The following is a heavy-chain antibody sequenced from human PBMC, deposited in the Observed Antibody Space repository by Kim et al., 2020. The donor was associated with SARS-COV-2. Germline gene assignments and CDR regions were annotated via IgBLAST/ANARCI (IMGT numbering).Heavy chain of an antibody. V-gene: IGHV3-23*03. CDR3: AKEADYSSSWYLGYFDY. J-gene: IGHJ4*02. CDR2: IYSSGSSK. Sequence: GGSLRLSCAASGFTFSSYVMSWVRQAPGKGLEWVSLIYSSGSSKYYADSVKGRFIISRDNSKNALYLQMNGLRAEDTAVYYCAKEADYSSSWYLGYFDYWGQGTLVTVSS. D-gene: IGHD6-13*01. CDR1: GFTFSSYV.